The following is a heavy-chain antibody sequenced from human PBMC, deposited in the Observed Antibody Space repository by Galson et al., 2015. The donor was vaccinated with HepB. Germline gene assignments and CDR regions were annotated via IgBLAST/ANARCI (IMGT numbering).Heavy chain of an antibody. Sequence: SLRLSCAASGFTFSSYSMNWVRQAPGKGLEWVSSISSSSSYIYYADSVKGRFTISRDNAKNSLYLQMNSLRAEDTAVYYCARYTGGEPIDYWGQGTLVTVSS. CDR3: ARYTGGEPIDY. CDR1: GFTFSSYS. CDR2: ISSSSSYI. V-gene: IGHV3-21*01. D-gene: IGHD3-16*01. J-gene: IGHJ4*02.